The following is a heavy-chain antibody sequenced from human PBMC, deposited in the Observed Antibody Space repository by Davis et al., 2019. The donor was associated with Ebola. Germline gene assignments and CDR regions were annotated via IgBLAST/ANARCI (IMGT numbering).Heavy chain of an antibody. D-gene: IGHD3-16*01. CDR3: AREISFMTNWFDP. V-gene: IGHV3-11*01. CDR2: ISSSGSTI. CDR1: GFTFSDYY. Sequence: PGGSLRLSCAASGFTFSDYYMSWIRQAPGKGLEWVSYISSSGSTIYYADSVKGRFTISRDNAKNSLYLQMNSLRAEDTAVYYCAREISFMTNWFDPWGQGTLVTVSS. J-gene: IGHJ5*02.